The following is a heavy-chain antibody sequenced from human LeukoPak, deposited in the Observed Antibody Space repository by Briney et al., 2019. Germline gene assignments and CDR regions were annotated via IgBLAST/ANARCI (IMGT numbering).Heavy chain of an antibody. Sequence: ASVKVSCKASGYTFTSYYMHWVRQAHGQGLEWMGIINPSGGSTSYAQKFQGRVTMTRDTSTSTVYMELSSLRSEDTAVYYCARGPGITIFGVVIIEELDYWGQGTLVTVSS. CDR2: INPSGGST. CDR1: GYTFTSYY. V-gene: IGHV1-46*01. CDR3: ARGPGITIFGVVIIEELDY. D-gene: IGHD3-3*01. J-gene: IGHJ4*02.